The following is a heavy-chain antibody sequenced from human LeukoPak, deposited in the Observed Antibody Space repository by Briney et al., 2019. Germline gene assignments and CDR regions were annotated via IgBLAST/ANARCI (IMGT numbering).Heavy chain of an antibody. CDR3: ASVGYCSGGSCPARYYFDY. CDR1: GGSISSYY. Sequence: SETLSLTCTVSGGSISSYYWSWIRQPPGKGLEWIGYIYYSGSTNYNPSLKSRVTISVDTSKNQFSLKLSSVTAADTAVYYCASVGYCSGGSCPARYYFDYWGQGTLVTVSS. D-gene: IGHD2-15*01. J-gene: IGHJ4*02. CDR2: IYYSGST. V-gene: IGHV4-59*12.